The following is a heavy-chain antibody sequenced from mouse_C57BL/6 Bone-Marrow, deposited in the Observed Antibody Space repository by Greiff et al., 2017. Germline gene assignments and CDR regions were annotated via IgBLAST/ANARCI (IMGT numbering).Heavy chain of an antibody. J-gene: IGHJ3*01. V-gene: IGHV5-17*01. D-gene: IGHD1-1*01. CDR2: ISSGSSTI. Sequence: VQLVESGGGLVKPGGSLKLSCAASGFTFSDYGMHWVRQAPEKGLEWVAYISSGSSTIYYADTVKGRFTISRDNAKNTLFLQMTSLRSEDTAMYYCARGDYGIAWFAYWGQGTLVTVSA. CDR1: GFTFSDYG. CDR3: ARGDYGIAWFAY.